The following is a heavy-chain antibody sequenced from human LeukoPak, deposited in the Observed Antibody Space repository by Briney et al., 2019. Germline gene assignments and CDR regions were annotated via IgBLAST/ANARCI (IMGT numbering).Heavy chain of an antibody. D-gene: IGHD3-16*01. Sequence: SGESLRLSCAASGLPLSLYWMNWVRQAPGKGLEWVANIKQDGSVKHYVDSVKGRFTISRDNAKNSLFLQMDSLTAEDTAMYFCASHPYHDNNAYLNHWGQGTLVTVSS. J-gene: IGHJ4*02. CDR1: GLPLSLYW. CDR3: ASHPYHDNNAYLNH. V-gene: IGHV3-7*01. CDR2: IKQDGSVK.